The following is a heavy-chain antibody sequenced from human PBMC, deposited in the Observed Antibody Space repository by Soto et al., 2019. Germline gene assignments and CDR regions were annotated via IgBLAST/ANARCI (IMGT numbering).Heavy chain of an antibody. D-gene: IGHD1-26*01. CDR2: ISYDGSNK. V-gene: IGHV3-30-3*01. CDR1: GFTFSSYA. CDR3: ARSTSIVGAIGY. Sequence: GGSLRLSCAASGFTFSSYAMHWVRQAPGKGLEWVAVISYDGSNKYYADSVKGRFTISRDNSKNTLYLQMNSLRAEDTAVYYCARSTSIVGAIGYWGQGTLVTVSS. J-gene: IGHJ4*02.